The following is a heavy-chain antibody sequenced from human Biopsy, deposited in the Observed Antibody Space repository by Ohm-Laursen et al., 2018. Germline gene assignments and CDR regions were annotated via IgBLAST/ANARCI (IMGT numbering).Heavy chain of an antibody. J-gene: IGHJ6*02. Sequence: ASVKVSCKASGGTFRNYAISWVRQAPGQGLEWMGGIIPIFGTEDYAQNFQGRVTITADGSTNTAYMELSSLKSEDTAMYYCAGLDCGSNSCHWNYYYFYGMDVWGQGTTVTVS. V-gene: IGHV1-69*13. CDR3: AGLDCGSNSCHWNYYYFYGMDV. D-gene: IGHD2-2*01. CDR1: GGTFRNYA. CDR2: IIPIFGTE.